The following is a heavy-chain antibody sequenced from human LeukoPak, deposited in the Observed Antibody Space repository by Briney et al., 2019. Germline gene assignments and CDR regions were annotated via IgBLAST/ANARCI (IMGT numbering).Heavy chain of an antibody. D-gene: IGHD6-19*01. CDR3: AGVSFSSGWYRDY. Sequence: GGSLRLSCAASGFAFSSCWMHWVRQAPGKGLEWVSVIYSGGSTYYAASVKGRFSVSRDNSKNTVYLQMNSLRAEDTAVYYCAGVSFSSGWYRDYWGRGTLVTVSS. V-gene: IGHV3-53*01. CDR2: IYSGGST. CDR1: GFAFSSCW. J-gene: IGHJ4*02.